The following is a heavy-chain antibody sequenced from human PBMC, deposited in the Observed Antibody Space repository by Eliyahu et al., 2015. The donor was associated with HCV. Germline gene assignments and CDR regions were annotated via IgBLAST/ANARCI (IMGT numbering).Heavy chain of an antibody. Sequence: EVQLVESGGGLVQPGGSLRLSCAAXGFTVSXNYMSWVRQAPGKGLEWVSIIYSGGSTYYADSVKGRFTFSRDNSKNTVYLQMNSLRAEDTAVYYCARYSSGWYYFDYWGQGTLVTVSS. CDR2: IYSGGST. CDR3: ARYSSGWYYFDY. D-gene: IGHD6-19*01. J-gene: IGHJ4*02. CDR1: GFTVSXNY. V-gene: IGHV3-66*01.